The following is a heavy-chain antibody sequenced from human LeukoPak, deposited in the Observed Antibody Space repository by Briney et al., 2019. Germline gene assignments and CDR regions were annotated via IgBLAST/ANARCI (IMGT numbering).Heavy chain of an antibody. J-gene: IGHJ5*01. CDR2: IYTSGST. CDR3: ARTTGYYYGSGSYYNPNWFDS. D-gene: IGHD3-10*01. CDR1: GGSISSGSYY. Sequence: SQTLSLTCTVSGGSISSGSYYWSWIRQPAGKGLEWIGRIYTSGSTNYNPSLKSRVTISVDTSKNQFSLKLSSVTAADTAVYYCARTTGYYYGSGSYYNPNWFDSWGQGTLVTVSS. V-gene: IGHV4-61*02.